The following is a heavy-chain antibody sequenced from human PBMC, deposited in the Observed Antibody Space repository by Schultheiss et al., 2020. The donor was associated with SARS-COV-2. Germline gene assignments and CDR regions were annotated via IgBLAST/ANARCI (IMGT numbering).Heavy chain of an antibody. CDR3: ARTSYYYGMDV. V-gene: IGHV1-2*02. CDR1: GYTFTGYY. J-gene: IGHJ6*02. CDR2: INPNSGGT. Sequence: ASVKVSCKASGYTFTGYYMHWVRQAPGQGLEWMGWINPNSGGTNYAQKFQGRVTMTTDTSTSTAYMDLRSLRSDDTAVYYCARTSYYYGMDVWGQGTTVTVSS.